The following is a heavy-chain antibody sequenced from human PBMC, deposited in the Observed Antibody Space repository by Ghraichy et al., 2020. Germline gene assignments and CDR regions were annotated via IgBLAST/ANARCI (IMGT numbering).Heavy chain of an antibody. J-gene: IGHJ4*02. D-gene: IGHD6-6*01. Sequence: GESLNISCAASGFTFNSCTMCWVRQAPEKGLEWVSGITSSGGNTYYADSVKGRFTISRDNSKNTLYLQMDSLGAEDTAIYYCAKGGSAVRLVDYWGQGTLVTVSS. CDR3: AKGGSAVRLVDY. CDR1: GFTFNSCT. V-gene: IGHV3-23*01. CDR2: ITSSGGNT.